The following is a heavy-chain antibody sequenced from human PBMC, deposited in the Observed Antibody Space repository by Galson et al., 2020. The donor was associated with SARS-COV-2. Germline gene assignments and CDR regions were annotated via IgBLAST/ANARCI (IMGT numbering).Heavy chain of an antibody. CDR1: GGSISSGDYY. J-gene: IGHJ5*02. CDR3: ARDQRLVGKRWFDP. CDR2: IYYSGRT. D-gene: IGHD6-6*01. Sequence: ETSETLSLTCTVSGGSISSGDYYWSWIRQPPGKGLEWIGYIYYSGRTYYNPSLKSRVTISVDTSKNQFSLKLSSVTAADTAVYYCARDQRLVGKRWFDPWGQGTLVTVSS. V-gene: IGHV4-30-4*01.